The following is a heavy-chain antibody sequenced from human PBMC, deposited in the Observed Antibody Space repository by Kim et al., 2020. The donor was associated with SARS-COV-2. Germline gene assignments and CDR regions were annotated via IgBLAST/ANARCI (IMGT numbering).Heavy chain of an antibody. CDR3: ARSSSGYYGEKVYFDY. V-gene: IGHV1-69*13. J-gene: IGHJ4*02. Sequence: SVKVSCKASEGTFSSYAISWVRQAPGQGLEWMGGIIPIFGTANYAQKFQGRVTITADESTSTAYMELSSLRSEDTAVYYCARSSSGYYGEKVYFDYWGQGTLVTVSS. D-gene: IGHD3-22*01. CDR1: EGTFSSYA. CDR2: IIPIFGTA.